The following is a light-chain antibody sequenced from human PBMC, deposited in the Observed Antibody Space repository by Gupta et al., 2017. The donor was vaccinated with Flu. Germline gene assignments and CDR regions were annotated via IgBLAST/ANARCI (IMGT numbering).Light chain of an antibody. CDR1: TLSTLY. CDR2: KDT. J-gene: IGLJ3*02. CDR3: QSADNSGTYVV. Sequence: SSELTQPPSLSVSPGQTATLTCCGNTLSTLYTYWYQQKPGQAPLLVIFKDTERPSGIPERFSGSNSGTTVTLTISGVQAEDEAAYYCQSADNSGTYVVFGGGTKLTV. V-gene: IGLV3-25*03.